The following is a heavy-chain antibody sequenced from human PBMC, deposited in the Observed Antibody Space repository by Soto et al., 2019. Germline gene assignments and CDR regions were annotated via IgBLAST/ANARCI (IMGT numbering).Heavy chain of an antibody. Sequence: GVLVQGSCQGSGSGLSGYYMRWVRQAPGQGLEWMGWINPNSGGTNYAQKFQGRVTMTRDTSISTAYMELSRLRSDDTAVYYCARDMVGAYYYYGMDVWGQGTTVPVSS. D-gene: IGHD1-26*01. J-gene: IGHJ6*02. CDR2: INPNSGGT. V-gene: IGHV1-2*02. CDR3: ARDMVGAYYYYGMDV. CDR1: GSGLSGYY.